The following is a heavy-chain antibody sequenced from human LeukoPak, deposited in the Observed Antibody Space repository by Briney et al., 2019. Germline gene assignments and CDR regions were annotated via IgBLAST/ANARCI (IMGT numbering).Heavy chain of an antibody. CDR2: ISGGGGST. CDR1: GFIFSTYS. CDR3: AKDKVPDSRWNFDV. Sequence: PGGSLRLSCAASGFIFSTYSMNWVRQAPGKGPEWVSAISGGGGSTFYTDSVKGRFTISRDNSKNTLYLQLNSLRAEDTALYYCAKDKVPDSRWNFDVWGQGTLVTVSS. J-gene: IGHJ4*02. D-gene: IGHD6-19*01. V-gene: IGHV3-23*01.